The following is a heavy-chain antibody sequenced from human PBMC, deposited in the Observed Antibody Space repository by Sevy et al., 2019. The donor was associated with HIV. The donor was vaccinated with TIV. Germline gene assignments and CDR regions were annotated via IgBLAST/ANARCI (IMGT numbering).Heavy chain of an antibody. D-gene: IGHD3-10*01. CDR3: ARDLRSGSYYNGDAFDI. J-gene: IGHJ3*02. Sequence: ASVKVSCKASGGTFSSYAISWVRQAPGQGLEWMGRIIPIFGTANYAQKFQGRVTITADESTSTAYMELSSLRSEDTAVYYCARDLRSGSYYNGDAFDIWGQGTMVTVSS. CDR1: GGTFSSYA. CDR2: IIPIFGTA. V-gene: IGHV1-69*13.